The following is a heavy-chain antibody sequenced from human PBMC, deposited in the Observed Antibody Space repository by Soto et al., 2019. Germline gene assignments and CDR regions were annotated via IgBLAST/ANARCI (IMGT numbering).Heavy chain of an antibody. J-gene: IGHJ4*01. CDR2: VYHNGIM. CDR1: GYSIRSGYY. D-gene: IGHD3-10*01. V-gene: IGHV4-38-2*02. CDR3: AALWFGELAFNY. Sequence: SETLSLTXSVSGYSIRSGYYWGWVRQAPGKGLEWLGSVYHNGIMFHNPSFQSRVTISVDTSKNQFSLNLRPVTAADTAVYYCAALWFGELAFNYWGHGILVTVSS.